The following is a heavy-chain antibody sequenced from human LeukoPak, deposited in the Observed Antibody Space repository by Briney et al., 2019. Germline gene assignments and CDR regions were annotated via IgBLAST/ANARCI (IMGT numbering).Heavy chain of an antibody. CDR2: ISSSSSYI. V-gene: IGHV3-21*01. D-gene: IGHD6-19*01. CDR3: ARVSSGWYDFDY. Sequence: GGSLRLSCAAPGFTFSSYSMNWVRQAPGKGLDWVSSISSSSSYIYYADSVKGRFTISRDNAKNSLYLQMNSLRAEDTAVYYCARVSSGWYDFDYWGQGTLVTVSS. CDR1: GFTFSSYS. J-gene: IGHJ4*02.